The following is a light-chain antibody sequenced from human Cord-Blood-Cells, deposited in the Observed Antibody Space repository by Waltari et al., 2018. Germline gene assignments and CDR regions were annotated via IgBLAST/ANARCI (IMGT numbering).Light chain of an antibody. CDR1: SSDVGGYNY. Sequence: QSALTQPASVSGSPGQSITISCTGTSSDVGGYNYVSWYQQHPGQAPKLMIYDVSNRPSGVSNRFAGSKSGNTASLTISGRQAEDEADYYCSSYTSSSTLVFGTGTKVTVL. CDR3: SSYTSSSTLV. CDR2: DVS. J-gene: IGLJ1*01. V-gene: IGLV2-14*01.